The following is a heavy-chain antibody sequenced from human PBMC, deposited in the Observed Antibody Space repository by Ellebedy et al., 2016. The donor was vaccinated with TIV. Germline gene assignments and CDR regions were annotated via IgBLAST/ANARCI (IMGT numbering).Heavy chain of an antibody. V-gene: IGHV4-39*07. CDR1: GGSISNSDYY. CDR3: ARDPALPRGRFDT. J-gene: IGHJ5*02. CDR2: IYYSGSA. Sequence: MPGGSLRLCCTVSGGSISNSDYYWNWIRQPPGKGLEWIGSIYYSGSAYYNPSLKSRVTVSVDTSKNQFSLNLSSVTAADTAVYYCARDPALPRGRFDTWGQGTLVTVSS.